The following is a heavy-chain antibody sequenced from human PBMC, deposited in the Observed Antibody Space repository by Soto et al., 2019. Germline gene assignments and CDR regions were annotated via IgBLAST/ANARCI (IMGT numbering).Heavy chain of an antibody. D-gene: IGHD2-21*01. J-gene: IGHJ4*02. CDR3: VRGDWHRFDS. V-gene: IGHV3-7*01. Sequence: GGSLRLSCAASGFMFSAYWMSWVRQDPGKGLEWVATISGGASDKFYVDSVKGRFTISRDDSKNALYLQMNSLRDEDTAVYYCVRGDWHRFDSWGQGTLVTVSS. CDR2: ISGGASDK. CDR1: GFMFSAYW.